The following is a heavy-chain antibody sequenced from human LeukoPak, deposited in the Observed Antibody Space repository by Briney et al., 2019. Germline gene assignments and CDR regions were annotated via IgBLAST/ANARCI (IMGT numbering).Heavy chain of an antibody. D-gene: IGHD6-19*01. CDR3: AKEADYSSGYYDAFDI. CDR1: GFTFSSFA. Sequence: GGSLRLSCAASGFTFSSFAMSWVRQAPGKGLEWVSTISDSGGSTYYADSVRGRFTISRDYSKITLYLQMNSLRAEDTAVYYCAKEADYSSGYYDAFDIWGQGTMVTVSS. V-gene: IGHV3-23*01. CDR2: ISDSGGST. J-gene: IGHJ3*02.